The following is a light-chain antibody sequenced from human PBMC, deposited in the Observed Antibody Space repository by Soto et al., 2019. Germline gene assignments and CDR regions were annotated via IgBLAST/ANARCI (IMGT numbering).Light chain of an antibody. CDR2: EVS. Sequence: QSVLTQPASVSGSPGQSITISCTGTSSDVGGYKYGSWYQQNPGKAPKLMIYEVSNRPSGVSNRFSGSKSGNTASLTISGLQAEDEAAYYCSSYRSSSTPYVVFGGGTKLTVL. V-gene: IGLV2-14*01. CDR1: SSDVGGYKY. CDR3: SSYRSSSTPYVV. J-gene: IGLJ2*01.